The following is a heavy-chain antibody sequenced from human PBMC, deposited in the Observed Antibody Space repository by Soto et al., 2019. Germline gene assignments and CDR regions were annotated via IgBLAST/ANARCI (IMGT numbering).Heavy chain of an antibody. CDR3: ARVDPITIFGVVPNSWYGMDV. CDR1: GGTFSSYA. J-gene: IGHJ6*02. CDR2: IIPIFGTA. Sequence: ASVKVSCKASGGTFSSYAISWVRQAPGQGLEWMGGIIPIFGTANYAQKFQGRVTITADKSTSTAYMELSSLRSEDTDVYYCARVDPITIFGVVPNSWYGMDVWGQGTTVTVSS. V-gene: IGHV1-69*06. D-gene: IGHD3-3*01.